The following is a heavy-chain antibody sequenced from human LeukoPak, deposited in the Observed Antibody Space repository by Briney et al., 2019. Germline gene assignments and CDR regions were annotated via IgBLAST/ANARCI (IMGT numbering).Heavy chain of an antibody. J-gene: IGHJ4*02. Sequence: PGGSLRLSCAASGFTFSSYAMNWVRQAPGKGLEWVSALSGGGGSTYYADSVKGRFTISRDNSKNTLYLQMNSLRAEDTAVYCCAKVLGSYPNYPLDYWGQGTLVTVSS. CDR3: AKVLGSYPNYPLDY. CDR2: LSGGGGST. CDR1: GFTFSSYA. V-gene: IGHV3-23*01. D-gene: IGHD1-26*01.